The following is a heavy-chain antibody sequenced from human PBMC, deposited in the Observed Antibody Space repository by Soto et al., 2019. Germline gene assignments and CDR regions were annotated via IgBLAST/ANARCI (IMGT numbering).Heavy chain of an antibody. Sequence: PSETLSLTCTVSGGSISSYYWSWIRQPPGKGLEWIGYIYYSGSTNYSPSLKSRIIISLDTSKNQFSLKVSSVTAADTAVYYCARGEAGYNSGLRPYSGMDVWGPGTTVTVSS. J-gene: IGHJ6*02. CDR2: IYYSGST. D-gene: IGHD5-18*01. CDR1: GGSISSYY. V-gene: IGHV4-59*01. CDR3: ARGEAGYNSGLRPYSGMDV.